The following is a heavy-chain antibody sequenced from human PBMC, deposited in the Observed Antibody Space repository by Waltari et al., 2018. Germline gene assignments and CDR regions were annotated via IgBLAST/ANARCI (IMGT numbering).Heavy chain of an antibody. CDR1: GGSFSGYY. D-gene: IGHD2-2*01. Sequence: QVQLHQWGAGLLKPSETLSLTSAVYGGSFSGYYRCWLRQPPGKGLEWIGEINHSGSTNYNPSLKSRVTISVDTSKNQFSLKLSSVTAADTAVYYCARTRRDRFDPWGQGTLVTVSS. CDR3: ARTRRDRFDP. J-gene: IGHJ5*02. V-gene: IGHV4-34*01. CDR2: INHSGST.